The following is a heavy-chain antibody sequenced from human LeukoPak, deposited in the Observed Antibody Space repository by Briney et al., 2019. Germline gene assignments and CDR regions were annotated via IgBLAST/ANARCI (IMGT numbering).Heavy chain of an antibody. Sequence: SVKVSCKASGGTFSSYAISWVRQAPGQGLEWMGRIIPILGIANYAQKFQGRVTITADRSTSTAYMELSSLRSEDTAVYYCARSKDYYGSGTDYWGQGTLVTVSS. J-gene: IGHJ4*02. D-gene: IGHD3-10*01. V-gene: IGHV1-69*04. CDR1: GGTFSSYA. CDR3: ARSKDYYGSGTDY. CDR2: IIPILGIA.